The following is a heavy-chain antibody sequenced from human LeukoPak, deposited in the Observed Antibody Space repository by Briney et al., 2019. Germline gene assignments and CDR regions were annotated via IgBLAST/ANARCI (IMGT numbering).Heavy chain of an antibody. CDR2: IKGDGIST. J-gene: IGHJ4*02. D-gene: IGHD3-3*01. V-gene: IGHV3-74*01. CDR1: GFTFSSYW. CDR3: AKDHYWSIDY. Sequence: GGSLRLSCAASGFTFSSYWMHWVRQAPGQGLVWVSRIKGDGISTNYADSVKGRFTISRDIAKNTLYLQMNSLRAEDTGVYYCAKDHYWSIDYWGRGTLVTVSS.